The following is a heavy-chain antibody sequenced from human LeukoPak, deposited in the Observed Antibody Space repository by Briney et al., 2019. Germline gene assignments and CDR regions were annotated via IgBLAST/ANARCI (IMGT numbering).Heavy chain of an antibody. CDR2: IYYSGST. CDR1: GGSISSYY. D-gene: IGHD4-17*01. Sequence: SETLSLTCSVSGGSISSYYWTWIRQPPGKGLEWIGYIYYSGSTKYNPSLKSRVTMSVDTSKNHFSLKLSSVTAADTAVYYCARQGTVTTYYYYYYGMDVWGQGTTVTVSS. CDR3: ARQGTVTTYYYYYYGMDV. J-gene: IGHJ6*02. V-gene: IGHV4-59*08.